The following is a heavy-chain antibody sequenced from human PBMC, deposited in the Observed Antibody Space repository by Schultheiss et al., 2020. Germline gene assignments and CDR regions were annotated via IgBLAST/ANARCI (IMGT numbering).Heavy chain of an antibody. CDR2: IYTSGST. V-gene: IGHV4-61*02. D-gene: IGHD1-26*01. J-gene: IGHJ4*02. CDR3: VRGGWELRSSPNDY. Sequence: SETLSLTCTVSGGSISSGSYYWGWIRQPAGKGLEWIGRIYTSGSTNYNPSLKSRVTISVDTCKNQFSLKLSSVTAADTAVYYCVRGGWELRSSPNDYWGQGTLVTVSA. CDR1: GGSISSGSYY.